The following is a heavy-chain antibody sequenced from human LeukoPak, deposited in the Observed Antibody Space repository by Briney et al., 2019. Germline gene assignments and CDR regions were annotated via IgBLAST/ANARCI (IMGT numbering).Heavy chain of an antibody. J-gene: IGHJ4*02. CDR1: GGSISSSSYY. D-gene: IGHD3-10*01. CDR3: ARGLMIGITMVRGVSPMGY. V-gene: IGHV4-39*07. Sequence: SETLSLTCTVSGGSISSSSYYWGWIRQPPGKGLEWIGSIYYSGSTYYNPSLKSRVTISVDTSKNQFSLKLSSVTAADTAVYYCARGLMIGITMVRGVSPMGYWGQGTLVTVSS. CDR2: IYYSGST.